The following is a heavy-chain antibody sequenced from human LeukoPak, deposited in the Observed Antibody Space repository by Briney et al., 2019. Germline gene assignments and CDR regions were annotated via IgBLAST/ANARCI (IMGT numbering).Heavy chain of an antibody. V-gene: IGHV4-39*01. Sequence: SDTLSLTHPVAGGSIGSRGFDWGWIRQPPGKGPEWFGRIYDGGSTYYNPSLKSRVTMSVDTSKNQFSLNLRSVTAADTAVFYCARQRYYFDYWGQGILVSVSS. CDR3: ARQRYYFDY. D-gene: IGHD3-3*01. CDR2: IYDGGST. J-gene: IGHJ4*02. CDR1: GGSIGSRGFD.